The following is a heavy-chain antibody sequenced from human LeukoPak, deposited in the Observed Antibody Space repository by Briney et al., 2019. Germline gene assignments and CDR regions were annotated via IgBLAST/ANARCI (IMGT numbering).Heavy chain of an antibody. J-gene: IGHJ6*03. CDR2: IYPGDCDT. CDR1: GYSFISYW. CDR3: ARPRIAAAGNVYYMDV. V-gene: IGHV5-51*01. Sequence: GESLKISCKGSGYSFISYWIGWVRQMPGKGLEWMGIIYPGDCDTRYSPSFQGQVTISADKSISTAYLQWSSLKASDTAMYYCARPRIAAAGNVYYMDVWGKGTTVTVSS. D-gene: IGHD6-13*01.